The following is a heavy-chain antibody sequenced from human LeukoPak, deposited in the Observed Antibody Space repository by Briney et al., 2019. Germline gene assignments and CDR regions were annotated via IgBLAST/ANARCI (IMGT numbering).Heavy chain of an antibody. CDR1: GGAITNYY. Sequence: SETLSLTCGVSGGAITNYYWNWLRQAPGKGLEWLGYIYYTGSTTYNPSVKSRITISLDTSKKQISLKLRSVTAADTAVYYCARDLAYCGGDCYPNWFDPWGQGTLVTVSS. V-gene: IGHV4-59*01. CDR2: IYYTGST. J-gene: IGHJ5*02. D-gene: IGHD2-21*02. CDR3: ARDLAYCGGDCYPNWFDP.